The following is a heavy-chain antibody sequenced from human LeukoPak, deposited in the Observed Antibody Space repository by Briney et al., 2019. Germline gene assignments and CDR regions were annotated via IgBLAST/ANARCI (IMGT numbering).Heavy chain of an antibody. CDR1: GGTFSSYA. J-gene: IGHJ4*02. V-gene: IGHV1-69*05. CDR2: IIPIFGTA. CDR3: AGLGYCSGGSCYF. Sequence: ASVKVSCKASGGTFSSYAISWVRQAPGQGLEWMGGIIPIFGTANYAQKFHGRVTITTDESTSTAYMELSSLRSEDTAVYYCAGLGYCSGGSCYFWGQGTLVTVSS. D-gene: IGHD2-15*01.